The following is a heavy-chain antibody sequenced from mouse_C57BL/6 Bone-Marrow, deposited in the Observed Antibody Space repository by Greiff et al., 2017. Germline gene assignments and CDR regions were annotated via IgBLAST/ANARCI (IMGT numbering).Heavy chain of an antibody. CDR1: GFTFSSYA. CDR2: ISSGGDYI. CDR3: TYYGSSYWYFDV. V-gene: IGHV5-9-1*02. J-gene: IGHJ1*03. Sequence: EVQGVESGEGLVKPGGSLKLSCAASGFTFSSYAMSWVRQTPEKRLEWVAYISSGGDYIYYADTVKGRFTISRDNARNTLYLQMSSLKSEDTAMYYCTYYGSSYWYFDVWGTGTTVTVSS. D-gene: IGHD1-1*01.